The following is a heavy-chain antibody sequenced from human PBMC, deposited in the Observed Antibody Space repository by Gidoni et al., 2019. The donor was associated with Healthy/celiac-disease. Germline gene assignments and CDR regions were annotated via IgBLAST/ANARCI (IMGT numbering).Heavy chain of an antibody. J-gene: IGHJ2*01. Sequence: QVQLVQSGAEVKKPGASVKVPFKASGYTFTGYYMPWVRQAPGQGLEWMGWINRNSGGTNYGQKFQGRVTRTRDTSISTAYMELSRLRSDDTAVYYCASGGGGGDSYGLNSRYFDLWGRGTLVTVSS. CDR2: INRNSGGT. CDR1: GYTFTGYY. V-gene: IGHV1-2*02. D-gene: IGHD5-18*01. CDR3: ASGGGGGDSYGLNSRYFDL.